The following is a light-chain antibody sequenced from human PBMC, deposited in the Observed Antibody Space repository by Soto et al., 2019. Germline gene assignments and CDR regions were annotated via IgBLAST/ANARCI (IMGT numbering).Light chain of an antibody. CDR3: QLYKVWWK. CDR1: QSGSTN. CDR2: GAS. V-gene: IGKV3-15*01. Sequence: VSQSTVTMSVTPRKRTTLSFGASQSGSTNLAGYHHKPCQASRLLIYGASTRATGFPGRFGVSGSGTEFTLTFSRRQSEGFAVYFSQLYKVWWKFCQGTMV. J-gene: IGKJ1*01.